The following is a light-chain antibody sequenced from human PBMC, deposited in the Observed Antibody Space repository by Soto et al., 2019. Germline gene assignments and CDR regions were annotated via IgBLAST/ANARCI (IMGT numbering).Light chain of an antibody. J-gene: IGLJ1*01. CDR2: DVS. CDR3: SSYTSSSIFYV. CDR1: SSDVCCYNY. Sequence: QSVLTQPASVSGSPGQSITISCTGTSSDVCCYNYVSWYQQHPGKAPKLMFYDVSNRPSGVSNRFSGSKSGNTASLTFSGLQAEDEADYYCSSYTSSSIFYVFGTGTKVTVL. V-gene: IGLV2-14*01.